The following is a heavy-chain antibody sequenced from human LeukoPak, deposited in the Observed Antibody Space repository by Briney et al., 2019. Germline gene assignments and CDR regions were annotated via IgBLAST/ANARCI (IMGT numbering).Heavy chain of an antibody. CDR2: ISGSGGST. CDR1: GFTFSSSA. V-gene: IGHV3-23*01. CDR3: ATTSYDFWSGYYTNRVGYFDY. J-gene: IGHJ4*02. D-gene: IGHD3-3*01. Sequence: GGSLRLSCAASGFTFSSSAMSWVRQAPGKGLEWVSAISGSGGSTYYADSVKGRFTISRDNSKNTLYLQMNSLRAEDTAVYYCATTSYDFWSGYYTNRVGYFDYWGQGTLVTVSS.